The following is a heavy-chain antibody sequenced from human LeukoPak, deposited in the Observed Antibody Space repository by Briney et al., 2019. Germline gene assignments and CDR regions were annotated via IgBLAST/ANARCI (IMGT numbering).Heavy chain of an antibody. CDR3: AKDISDTAMGLYYYYGMDV. V-gene: IGHV3-43*02. CDR2: ISGDGGST. J-gene: IGHJ6*02. CDR1: GLISDDYA. Sequence: PGGSLRLSCEASGLISDDYAMHWVRQAPGKGLEWVSLISGDGGSTYYADSVKGRFTISRDNSKNSLYLQMNSLRTEDTALYYCAKDISDTAMGLYYYYGMDVWGQGTTVTVSS. D-gene: IGHD5-18*01.